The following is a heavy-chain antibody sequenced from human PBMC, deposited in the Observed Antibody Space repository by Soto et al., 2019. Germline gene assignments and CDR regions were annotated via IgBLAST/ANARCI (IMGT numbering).Heavy chain of an antibody. CDR1: GGSFSGYY. Sequence: SETLSLTCADYGGSFSGYYWSWIRQPPWKGLEWIGEINHSGSTNYNPSLKSRVTISVDTSKNQFSLKLSSVTAADTAVYYCARFRGVLRYFDWLPNALGGYDYWGQGTLVTVSS. CDR2: INHSGST. J-gene: IGHJ4*02. V-gene: IGHV4-34*01. D-gene: IGHD3-9*01. CDR3: ARFRGVLRYFDWLPNALGGYDY.